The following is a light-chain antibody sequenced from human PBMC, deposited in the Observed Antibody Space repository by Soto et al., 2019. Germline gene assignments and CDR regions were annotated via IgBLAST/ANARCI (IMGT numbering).Light chain of an antibody. V-gene: IGKV3-20*01. CDR1: QTVYSNY. Sequence: IVLTQSPGSLSLSPGERATLSCRASQTVYSNYVAWYQQRPGQPPRILIYEASDRATGIPDRFTGSGSGTDCTLTISRLEPEDSAVYCCQQDGSAAPSTFGRGTKVEIK. CDR2: EAS. J-gene: IGKJ1*01. CDR3: QQDGSAAPST.